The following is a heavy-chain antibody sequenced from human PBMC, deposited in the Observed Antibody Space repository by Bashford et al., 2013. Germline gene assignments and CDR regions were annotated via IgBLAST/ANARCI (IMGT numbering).Heavy chain of an antibody. CDR1: GFTFSNYG. V-gene: IGHV3-48*01. Sequence: GSLRLSCTASGFTFSNYGMIWVRQGSRKGLEWLSYISTSGSTXKYADSVRGRFTISRDDAKNSLTLLMISLRAEDTAVYYCAREDPALDYWSQGSLVTVSS. CDR3: AREDPALDY. CDR2: ISTSGSTX. J-gene: IGHJ4*02. D-gene: IGHD2-2*01.